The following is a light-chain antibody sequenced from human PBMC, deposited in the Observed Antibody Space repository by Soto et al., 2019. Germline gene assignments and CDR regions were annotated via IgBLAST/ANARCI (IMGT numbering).Light chain of an antibody. V-gene: IGKV3-20*01. CDR3: QQYGTSEII. J-gene: IGKJ5*01. Sequence: DIVLTQSPGTLSLSPGERATLSCRASQSLSNNIYLAWYQQKPGQAPRLLIYDTSSRASGIPDRFSGSGSGTDFTLTISRLEPEDFAVFYCQQYGTSEIIFGQGTRLEIK. CDR2: DTS. CDR1: QSLSNNIY.